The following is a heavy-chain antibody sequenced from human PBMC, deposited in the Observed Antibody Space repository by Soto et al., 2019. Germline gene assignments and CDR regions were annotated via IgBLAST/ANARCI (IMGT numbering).Heavy chain of an antibody. J-gene: IGHJ4*02. CDR3: TRDPWDY. V-gene: IGHV3-53*01. CDR2: IYSGGDT. CDR1: GFTVRNIY. Sequence: EVQLVESGGDLIQPGGSLRLSCAASGFTVRNIYMSWVRQAPGKGLEWDSVIYSGGDTFYADSVKGRFTISSDNSKNTLYLRMNSLRIEDTAVYYCTRDPWDYWGQGTLVTVSS.